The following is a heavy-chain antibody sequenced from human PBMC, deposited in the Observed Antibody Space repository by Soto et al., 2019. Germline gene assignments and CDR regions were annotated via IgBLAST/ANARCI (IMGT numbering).Heavy chain of an antibody. J-gene: IGHJ6*02. CDR1: GFTFSSYA. CDR2: ISGSGGST. D-gene: IGHD3-16*01. V-gene: IGHV3-23*01. CDR3: AKYDYVDFYGMDV. Sequence: EVQLLESGGGLVQPGGSLRLSCAASGFTFSSYALSWVRQAPGKGLEWVSAISGSGGSTYYADSVKGRFTISRDNSKNTLYLQMNSLRAEDTAVYYCAKYDYVDFYGMDVWGQGTTVTVSS.